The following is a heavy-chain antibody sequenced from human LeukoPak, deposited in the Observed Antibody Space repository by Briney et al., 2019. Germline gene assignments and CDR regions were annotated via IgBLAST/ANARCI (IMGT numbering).Heavy chain of an antibody. V-gene: IGHV3-9*03. Sequence: GRSLRLSCAASGFTFDGYAMHWVRQAPGKGLERVSGISRNSGSIGYADSVKGRFTISRDNAKNSLYLQMNSLRAEDMAFDYRAKDAYDFRSGPLLIWGQGTLITVSS. CDR1: GFTFDGYA. CDR2: ISRNSGSI. CDR3: AKDAYDFRSGPLLI. J-gene: IGHJ4*02. D-gene: IGHD3-3*01.